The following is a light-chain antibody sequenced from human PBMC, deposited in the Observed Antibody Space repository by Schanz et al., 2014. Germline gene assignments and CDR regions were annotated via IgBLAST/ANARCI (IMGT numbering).Light chain of an antibody. V-gene: IGLV1-40*01. CDR2: EGT. CDR3: SSYTRSSSPFV. Sequence: QSVLTQPPSVSGAPGQRVTVSCTGGSSNIGSGYDVNWYQQHPGTAPILIMYEGTNRPSGVSERFSGSKSGNTASLTISGLQAEDEADYYCSSYTRSSSPFVFGGGTKVTVL. CDR1: SSNIGSGYD. J-gene: IGLJ3*02.